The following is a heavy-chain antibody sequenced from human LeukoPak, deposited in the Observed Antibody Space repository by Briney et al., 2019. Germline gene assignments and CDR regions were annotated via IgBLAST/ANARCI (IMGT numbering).Heavy chain of an antibody. D-gene: IGHD5-18*01. Sequence: RASVKVSCKASGGTFSSYAISWVRQAPGQGLEWMGGIIPIFGTANYAQKFQGRVTITADESTSTAYMELSSLRSEDTAVYYCAGLYSYGSERPTLYYYYMDVWGKGTTVTISS. J-gene: IGHJ6*03. V-gene: IGHV1-69*13. CDR2: IIPIFGTA. CDR3: AGLYSYGSERPTLYYYYMDV. CDR1: GGTFSSYA.